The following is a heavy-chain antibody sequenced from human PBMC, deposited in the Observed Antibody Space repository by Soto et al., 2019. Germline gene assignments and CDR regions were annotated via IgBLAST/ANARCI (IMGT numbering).Heavy chain of an antibody. CDR2: MYESRRT. Sequence: SETLSVTGTVSGGSMSSGDYFWSGVRQSPGRGLEWIAHMYESRRTFYSTSSKTRGTRSGDPSKDQVWREWPAVTADDTAVYCCARGKLEDRSGRYNYYGMDLWGQGTTVTVSS. CDR3: ARGKLEDRSGRYNYYGMDL. V-gene: IGHV4-30-4*01. J-gene: IGHJ6*02. D-gene: IGHD2-8*02. CDR1: GGSMSSGDYF.